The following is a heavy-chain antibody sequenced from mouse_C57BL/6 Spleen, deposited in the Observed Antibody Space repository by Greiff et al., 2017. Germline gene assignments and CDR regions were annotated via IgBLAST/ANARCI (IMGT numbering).Heavy chain of an antibody. CDR2: FDPNSGGT. Sequence: QVQLQQSGAELVKPGASVKLSCKASGYTFTSYWMHWVKQRPGRGLEWIGRFDPNSGGTKYNEKFKSKATLTVDKPSSTAYMQLSSLTSEDSAVYYCARAGTAQAPDYWGQGTTLTVSS. CDR3: ARAGTAQAPDY. V-gene: IGHV1-72*01. J-gene: IGHJ2*01. D-gene: IGHD3-2*02. CDR1: GYTFTSYW.